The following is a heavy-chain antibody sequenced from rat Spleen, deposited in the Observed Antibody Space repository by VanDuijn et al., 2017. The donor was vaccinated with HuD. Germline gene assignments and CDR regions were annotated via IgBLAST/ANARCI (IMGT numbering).Heavy chain of an antibody. CDR1: GFTFRNYG. CDR2: INIGGGDT. Sequence: EVQLVESGGALVQPGRSLKLSCAASGFTFRNYGMAWVRQTLTRGLEWVAFINIGGGDTYYPDSVKGRFTISRDNAQNTLYLQMNSLRSEDTATYYCTRSSSYRYVMDAWGQGASVTVSS. CDR3: TRSSSYRYVMDA. V-gene: IGHV5S13*01. D-gene: IGHD1-2*01. J-gene: IGHJ4*01.